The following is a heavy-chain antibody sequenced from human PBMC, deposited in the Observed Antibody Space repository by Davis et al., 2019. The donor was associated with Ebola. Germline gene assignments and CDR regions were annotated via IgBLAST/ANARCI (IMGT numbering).Heavy chain of an antibody. CDR2: ISWNSGSI. V-gene: IGHV3-9*01. CDR1: GFTFDDYA. J-gene: IGHJ5*02. D-gene: IGHD1-26*01. Sequence: SLKISCAASGFTFDDYAMHWVRQVPGKGLEWVSGISWNSGSIGYVDSVKGRFTISRDNSKNRLYLQMNSLRPEDTAVYYCAKSAVGASLLGWFDPWGQGTLVTVSS. CDR3: AKSAVGASLLGWFDP.